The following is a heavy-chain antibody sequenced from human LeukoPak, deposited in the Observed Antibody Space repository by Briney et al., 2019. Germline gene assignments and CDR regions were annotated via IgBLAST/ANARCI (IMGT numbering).Heavy chain of an antibody. D-gene: IGHD3-10*01. Sequence: SQTLSLTCTVSGGSISSGDYYWSWIRQPPGKGLEWIGYIYYSGSTYYNPSLKSRVTISVDTSKNQFSLKLSSVTAADTAVYYCARTRLLWFGESPSAYNWFDPWGQGTLVTVPS. CDR1: GGSISSGDYY. CDR3: ARTRLLWFGESPSAYNWFDP. CDR2: IYYSGST. J-gene: IGHJ5*02. V-gene: IGHV4-30-4*08.